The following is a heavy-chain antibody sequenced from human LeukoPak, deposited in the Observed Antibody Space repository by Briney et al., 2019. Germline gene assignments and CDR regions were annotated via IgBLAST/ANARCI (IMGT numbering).Heavy chain of an antibody. Sequence: ASEKVSCKASGYTFTGYYMHWVRHAPGQGLEWMGWINPNSGGTNYAQALQGRDTMTRDTAISTAYMELSSLRSDDTAVYYCARDDLGYCSSTSCYKSHDAFDIWGQGTMVTVSS. J-gene: IGHJ3*02. CDR3: ARDDLGYCSSTSCYKSHDAFDI. D-gene: IGHD2-2*02. V-gene: IGHV1-2*02. CDR2: INPNSGGT. CDR1: GYTFTGYY.